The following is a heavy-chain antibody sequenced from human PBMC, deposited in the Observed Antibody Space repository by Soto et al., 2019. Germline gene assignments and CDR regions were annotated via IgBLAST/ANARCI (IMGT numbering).Heavy chain of an antibody. CDR3: ASGDWFHP. Sequence: TLSLTCTVSGGSISSGDYYWNWIRQPPGKGLEWIGYIYYTGTTKYNPSLKSRATLSVDTAKNRFSLNLTSLTAADTAVYYCASGDWFHPWGQGNLVTVSS. CDR1: GGSISSGDYY. CDR2: IYYTGTT. J-gene: IGHJ5*02. V-gene: IGHV4-30-4*01. D-gene: IGHD3-10*01.